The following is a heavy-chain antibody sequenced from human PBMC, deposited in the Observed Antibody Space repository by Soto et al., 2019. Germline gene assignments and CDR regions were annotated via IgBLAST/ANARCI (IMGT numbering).Heavy chain of an antibody. CDR3: ARELKDQQPYCTNGVCSPNYFDY. Sequence: GGSLRLSCAASGFTVSSNYMSWVRQAPGKGLEWVSVIYSGGSTYYADSVKGRFTNSRDNSTNTLYLQMNSLRAEDTAVYYCARELKDQQPYCTNGVCSPNYFDYWGQGTLVTVSS. D-gene: IGHD2-8*01. V-gene: IGHV3-66*01. J-gene: IGHJ4*02. CDR1: GFTVSSNY. CDR2: IYSGGST.